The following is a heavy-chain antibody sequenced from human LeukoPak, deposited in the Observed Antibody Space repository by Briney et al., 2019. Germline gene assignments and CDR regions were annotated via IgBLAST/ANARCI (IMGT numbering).Heavy chain of an antibody. CDR2: ISGSGGST. CDR1: GFTFSSYG. D-gene: IGHD5-18*01. Sequence: PGGSLRLSCAASGFTFSSYGMSWVRQAPGKGLEWVSAISGSGGSTYYADSVKGRFTISRDNSKNTLYLQVSSLRAEDTAVYYCAKDSGYSYAFKLLDYWGQGTLVTVSS. CDR3: AKDSGYSYAFKLLDY. J-gene: IGHJ4*02. V-gene: IGHV3-23*01.